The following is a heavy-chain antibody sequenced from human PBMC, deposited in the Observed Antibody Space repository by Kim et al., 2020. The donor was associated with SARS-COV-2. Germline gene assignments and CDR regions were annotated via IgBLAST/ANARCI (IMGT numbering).Heavy chain of an antibody. CDR3: AREWSGSYYDYFDY. D-gene: IGHD1-26*01. J-gene: IGHJ4*02. CDR1: GFTVSSNY. CDR2: IYSGGST. V-gene: IGHV3-53*01. Sequence: GGSLRLSCAASGFTVSSNYMSWVRQAPGKGLEWVSVIYSGGSTYYADSVKGRFTISRDNSKNTLYLQMNSLRAEDTAVYYCAREWSGSYYDYFDYWGQGTLVTVSS.